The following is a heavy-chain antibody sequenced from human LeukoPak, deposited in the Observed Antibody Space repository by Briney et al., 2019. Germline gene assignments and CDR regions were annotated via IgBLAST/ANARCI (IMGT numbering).Heavy chain of an antibody. CDR3: ARYIAAAGTRGFDY. D-gene: IGHD6-13*01. CDR2: IYYSGST. Sequence: SQTLSLTCTVSGGSISSGDYYWSWIRQPPGKGLEWIGYIYYSGSTYYNPSLKSRVTISVDTSKNQFSLKLSSVTAADTAVYYCARYIAAAGTRGFDYWGQGTLVTVSS. CDR1: GGSISSGDYY. V-gene: IGHV4-30-4*01. J-gene: IGHJ4*02.